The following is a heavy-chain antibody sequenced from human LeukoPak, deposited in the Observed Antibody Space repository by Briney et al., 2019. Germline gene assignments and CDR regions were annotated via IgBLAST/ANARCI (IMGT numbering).Heavy chain of an antibody. J-gene: IGHJ5*02. CDR2: INPNSGGT. Sequence: GASVKVSCKASGYTFTGYYMHWVRQAPGQGLEWMGWINPNSGGTNYAQKFQGRVNMTRDKSISTAYMEVSRLRSDDTAVYYCARTMVRGVIYWFDPWGQGTLVNVYS. CDR3: ARTMVRGVIYWFDP. CDR1: GYTFTGYY. V-gene: IGHV1-2*02. D-gene: IGHD3-10*01.